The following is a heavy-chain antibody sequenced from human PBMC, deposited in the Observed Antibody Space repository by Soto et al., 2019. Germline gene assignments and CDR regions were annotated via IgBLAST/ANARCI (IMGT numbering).Heavy chain of an antibody. CDR3: ARVNRVLRFLSGFDP. D-gene: IGHD3-3*01. J-gene: IGHJ5*02. Sequence: PSETLSLTCTVSGGSISSYYGSWIRQPPGKGLEWIGYIYYSGSTNYNPSLKSRVTISVDTSKNQFSLKLSSVTAADTAVYYCARVNRVLRFLSGFDPWGQGTLVTVSS. CDR1: GGSISSYY. V-gene: IGHV4-59*08. CDR2: IYYSGST.